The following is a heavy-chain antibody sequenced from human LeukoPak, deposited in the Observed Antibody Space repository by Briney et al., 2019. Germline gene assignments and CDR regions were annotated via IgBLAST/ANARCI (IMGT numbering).Heavy chain of an antibody. D-gene: IGHD1-26*01. CDR3: ARGQYSGSFLGYYNWFDP. V-gene: IGHV4-59*01. CDR1: GGSISSYY. Sequence: ASETLSLTCTVSGGSISSYYWSWIRQPPGKGLEWIGYIYYSGSTNYNPSLKSRVTISVDTSKNQFSLKLSSVTAADTAVYYCARGQYSGSFLGYYNWFDPWGQGTLATVSS. J-gene: IGHJ5*02. CDR2: IYYSGST.